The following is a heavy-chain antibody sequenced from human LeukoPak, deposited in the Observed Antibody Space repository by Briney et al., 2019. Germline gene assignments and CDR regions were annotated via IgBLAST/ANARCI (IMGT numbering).Heavy chain of an antibody. D-gene: IGHD1-20*01. J-gene: IGHJ4*02. CDR2: IRSDGSDK. CDR3: VKDTPITGYHLDS. V-gene: IGHV3-30*02. CDR1: GFTLRGYG. Sequence: GGALRLSCAASGFTLRGYGMHWVRQAPGKGLEWVAFIRSDGSDKSYADSVKGRFTISRDNSENKLYLQINSLRVEDTAVYYCVKDTPITGYHLDSWGQGTLVTVSS.